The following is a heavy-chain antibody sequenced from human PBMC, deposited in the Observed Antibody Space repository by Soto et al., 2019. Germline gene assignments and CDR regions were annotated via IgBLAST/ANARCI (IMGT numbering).Heavy chain of an antibody. CDR3: ARNLPEAAMVDY. V-gene: IGHV1-8*02. J-gene: IGHJ4*02. CDR2: ISAYSGNT. D-gene: IGHD5-18*01. CDR1: GYTFTSYG. Sequence: ASVKVSCKASGYTFTSYGISWVRQAPGQGLEWMGWISAYSGNTGYAQKFQGRVTMTRDTSISTAYMELSSLRSEDTAVYFCARNLPEAAMVDYWGQGTLVTVSS.